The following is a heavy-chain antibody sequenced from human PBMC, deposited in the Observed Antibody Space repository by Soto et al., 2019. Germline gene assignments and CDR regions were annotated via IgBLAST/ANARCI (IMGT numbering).Heavy chain of an antibody. J-gene: IGHJ6*02. CDR2: IIPIFGTA. D-gene: IGHD2-15*01. Sequence: QVQLVQSGAEVKKPGSSVKVSCKASGGTFSSYAISWVRQAPGQGLEWMGGIIPIFGTANYAQKFQGRVTITADESTSTAYMELSSLRSEDTAVYYCARAPSGYCSGGSCWGMDVWGQGTTFTVSS. V-gene: IGHV1-69*12. CDR1: GGTFSSYA. CDR3: ARAPSGYCSGGSCWGMDV.